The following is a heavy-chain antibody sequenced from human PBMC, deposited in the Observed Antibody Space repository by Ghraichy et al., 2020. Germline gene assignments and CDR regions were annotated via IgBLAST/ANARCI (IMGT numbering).Heavy chain of an antibody. V-gene: IGHV3-23*01. CDR1: GFTFSSFA. D-gene: IGHD3-22*01. Sequence: GSLRLSCAASGFTFSSFAMSWVRQAPGKGLEWVSAISGSGGSTYYADSVKGRFTISRDNSKNTLYLQMNSLRAEDTAVYYCAKDREPYYYDRGYFDYWGQGTLVTVSS. J-gene: IGHJ4*02. CDR3: AKDREPYYYDRGYFDY. CDR2: ISGSGGST.